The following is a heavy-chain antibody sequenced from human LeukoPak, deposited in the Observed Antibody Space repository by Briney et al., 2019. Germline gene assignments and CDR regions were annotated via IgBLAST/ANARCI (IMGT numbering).Heavy chain of an antibody. D-gene: IGHD4-23*01. CDR3: ARDTGTVVDY. V-gene: IGHV4-39*07. CDR1: GGSISSSSYY. Sequence: SSETLSLTCTVSGGSISSSSYYWGWIRQPPGKGLEWIGSIYYSGSTNYNPSLKSRVTTSVDTSKNQFSLKLSSVTAADTAVYYCARDTGTVVDYWGQGTLVTVSS. J-gene: IGHJ4*02. CDR2: IYYSGST.